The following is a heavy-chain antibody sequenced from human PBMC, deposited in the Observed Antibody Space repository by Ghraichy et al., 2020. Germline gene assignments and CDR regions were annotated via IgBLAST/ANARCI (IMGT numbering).Heavy chain of an antibody. CDR1: GFTFSSYG. Sequence: GSLRLSCAASGFTFSSYGMHWIRQAPGKGLEWVAVISYDGSNKYYEDSVKGRFTISRDNSKNTLYLQMNSLRAEDTAVYYCAKVSDYYDSSGYYFGYWGQGTLVTVSS. J-gene: IGHJ4*02. D-gene: IGHD3-22*01. CDR2: ISYDGSNK. V-gene: IGHV3-30*18. CDR3: AKVSDYYDSSGYYFGY.